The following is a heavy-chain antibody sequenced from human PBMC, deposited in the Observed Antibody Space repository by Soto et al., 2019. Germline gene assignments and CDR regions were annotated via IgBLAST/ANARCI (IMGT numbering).Heavy chain of an antibody. D-gene: IGHD6-19*01. CDR1: DVSVSSSNYY. CDR2: VSYSGFT. Sequence: SETLSLTCTVSDVSVSSSNYYWSWIRQPPGKGLEWIGYVSYSGFTDYNPSLKSRVTISVDTSKNQFSLKLSSVTAADTAVYYCARYSSGWTTYFDYWGQGTLVTVSS. CDR3: ARYSSGWTTYFDY. J-gene: IGHJ4*02. V-gene: IGHV4-61*01.